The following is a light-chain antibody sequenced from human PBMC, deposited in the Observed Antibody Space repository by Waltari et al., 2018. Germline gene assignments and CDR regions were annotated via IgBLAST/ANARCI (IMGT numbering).Light chain of an antibody. V-gene: IGKV1-12*01. J-gene: IGKJ1*01. CDR2: STS. Sequence: DIQMTQSPSSVSASVGERVTITCRAGQDISSWLAWYQQKPRKAPKLLIYSTSALQSGVPARFSGSGSGTDFTLTINSLQPEDFATYYCQQGNSFPPTFGQGTKVEIK. CDR1: QDISSW. CDR3: QQGNSFPPT.